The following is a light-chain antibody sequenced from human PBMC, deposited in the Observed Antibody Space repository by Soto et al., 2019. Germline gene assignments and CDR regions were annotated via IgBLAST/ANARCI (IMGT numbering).Light chain of an antibody. Sequence: EIVLTQSAGTLSLSPGERAILSCRASQSVSSSYLAWYQQKPGQAPRLLIYASSSRATGIPDRFSGSGSGTDFTLTISRLEPEDFAVYYCHQYGSSPWTFGQGTKVEIK. CDR3: HQYGSSPWT. CDR1: QSVSSSY. J-gene: IGKJ1*01. V-gene: IGKV3-20*01. CDR2: ASS.